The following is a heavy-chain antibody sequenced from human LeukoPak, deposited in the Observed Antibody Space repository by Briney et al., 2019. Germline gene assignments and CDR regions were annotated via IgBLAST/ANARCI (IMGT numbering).Heavy chain of an antibody. CDR3: TKKYYDFWSGSYVSDY. J-gene: IGHJ4*02. D-gene: IGHD3-3*01. Sequence: GGSLRLSSAASGFTFNNAWMSWVRQAPGKGLEWVGRIKSKTDGGTTDYAAPVKGRFTISRDDSKNTLFLQMNSLKTEDTAVYYCTKKYYDFWSGSYVSDYWGQGTLVTVSS. V-gene: IGHV3-15*01. CDR2: IKSKTDGGTT. CDR1: GFTFNNAW.